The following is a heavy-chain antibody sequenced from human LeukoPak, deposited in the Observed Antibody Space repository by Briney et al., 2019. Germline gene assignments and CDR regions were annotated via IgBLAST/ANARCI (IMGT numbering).Heavy chain of an antibody. J-gene: IGHJ4*02. CDR2: ISYDGNNK. D-gene: IGHD5-18*01. Sequence: GGSLRLSCAASGFTFSSYGMHWVRQAPGKGLEWVAVISYDGNNKYYADSVKGRFTISRDNSKNTLYLQMNSLRAEDTAVYYCTAMPDFDYWGQGTLVTVSS. CDR1: GFTFSSYG. CDR3: TAMPDFDY. V-gene: IGHV3-30*03.